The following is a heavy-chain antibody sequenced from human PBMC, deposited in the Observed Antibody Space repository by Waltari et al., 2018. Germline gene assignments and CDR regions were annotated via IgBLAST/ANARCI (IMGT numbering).Heavy chain of an antibody. CDR3: ARGRAYDFWSGYSAEPDAFDI. CDR1: ELTFSGYA. D-gene: IGHD3-3*01. Sequence: QVQLVESGGGVVQPGRSLRRSCAASELTFSGYAMTWVRQAPGKGLEWVAVIAYDGRNKYYADSVKGRFTISRDNSKNTLYLQMNSLRTEDTAVYYCARGRAYDFWSGYSAEPDAFDIWGQGTMVSVSS. V-gene: IGHV3-30*04. CDR2: IAYDGRNK. J-gene: IGHJ3*02.